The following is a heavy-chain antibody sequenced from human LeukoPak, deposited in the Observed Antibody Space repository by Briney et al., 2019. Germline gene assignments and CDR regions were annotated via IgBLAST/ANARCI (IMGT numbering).Heavy chain of an antibody. D-gene: IGHD1-26*01. J-gene: IGHJ4*02. CDR2: IYYSGST. CDR3: ARFNSGSYQHYFDY. V-gene: IGHV4-39*07. Sequence: SETLSLTCTVSGGSISSSSYYWGWIRQPPGKGLECIGSIYYSGSTYYNPSLKSRATISIDTSKNQFSLKLSSVTAADTAVYYCARFNSGSYQHYFDYWGQGTLVTVSS. CDR1: GGSISSSSYY.